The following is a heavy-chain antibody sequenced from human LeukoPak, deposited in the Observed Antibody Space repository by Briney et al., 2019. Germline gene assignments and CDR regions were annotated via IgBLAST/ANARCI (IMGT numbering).Heavy chain of an antibody. J-gene: IGHJ5*02. V-gene: IGHV3-23*01. CDR2: ISGSGGST. CDR3: AKGHILLWFVA. CDR1: GFTFSSYA. D-gene: IGHD3-10*01. Sequence: GGSLRLSCVASGFTFSSYAMNWVRQAPGKELEWVSAISGSGGSTYYADSVKGRFTISRDNSKNTLYLQMNSLRAEDTAVYYCAKGHILLWFVAWGQGTLVTVSS.